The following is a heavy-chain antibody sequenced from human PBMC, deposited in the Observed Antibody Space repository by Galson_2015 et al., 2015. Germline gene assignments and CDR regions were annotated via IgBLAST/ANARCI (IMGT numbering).Heavy chain of an antibody. J-gene: IGHJ3*02. CDR3: ARDSGYYDFWSGYRDGTAFDI. V-gene: IGHV3-33*01. Sequence: SLRLSCAASGFTFSSYGMHWVRQAPGKGLEWVAVIWYDGSNKYYADSVKGRFTISRDNSKNTLYLQMNSLRAEGTAVYYCARDSGYYDFWSGYRDGTAFDIWGQGTMVTVSS. CDR1: GFTFSSYG. CDR2: IWYDGSNK. D-gene: IGHD3-3*01.